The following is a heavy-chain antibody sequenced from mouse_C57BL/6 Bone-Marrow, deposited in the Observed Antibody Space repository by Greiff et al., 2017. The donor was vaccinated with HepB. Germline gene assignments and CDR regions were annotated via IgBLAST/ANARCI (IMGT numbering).Heavy chain of an antibody. CDR2: IDPNSGGT. Sequence: QVQLQQSGAELVKPGASVKLSCKASGYTFTSYWMHWVKQRPGRGLEWIGRIDPNSGGTKYNEKFKSKATLTVDKPSSTAYKQLSSLTSEDSAVYYCARSITTGQVKLRAMDYWGQGASVTVSS. J-gene: IGHJ4*01. D-gene: IGHD1-1*01. V-gene: IGHV1-72*01. CDR1: GYTFTSYW. CDR3: ARSITTGQVKLRAMDY.